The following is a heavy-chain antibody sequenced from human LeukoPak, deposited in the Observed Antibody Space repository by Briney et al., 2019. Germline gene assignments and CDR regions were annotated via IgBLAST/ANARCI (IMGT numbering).Heavy chain of an antibody. CDR2: ISGSGGST. J-gene: IGHJ3*02. D-gene: IGHD6-19*01. Sequence: GGSLRLSCAACGFTFSSYAMSWVRQAPGKGLEWVSAISGSGGSTYYADSVKGRFTISRDNSKNTLYLQMNSLRAEDTAVYYCAKGRSVAVAGTNAFDIWGQGTMVTVSS. CDR1: GFTFSSYA. CDR3: AKGRSVAVAGTNAFDI. V-gene: IGHV3-23*01.